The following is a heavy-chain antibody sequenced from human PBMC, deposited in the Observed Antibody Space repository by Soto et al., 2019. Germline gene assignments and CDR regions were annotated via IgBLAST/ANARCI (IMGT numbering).Heavy chain of an antibody. Sequence: LRLSCAASGFTFSSYAMSWVRQAPGKGLEWVSAISGSGGSTYYADSVKGRFTISRDNSKNTLYLQMNSLRAEDTAVYYCAKDCSGGSCYYDDAFDIWGQGTMVTVSS. CDR3: AKDCSGGSCYYDDAFDI. CDR1: GFTFSSYA. V-gene: IGHV3-23*01. D-gene: IGHD2-15*01. J-gene: IGHJ3*02. CDR2: ISGSGGST.